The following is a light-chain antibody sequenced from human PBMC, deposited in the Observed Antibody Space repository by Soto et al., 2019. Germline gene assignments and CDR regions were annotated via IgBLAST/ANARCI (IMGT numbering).Light chain of an antibody. CDR1: QNIRSN. Sequence: EIVMTQSPGTLSVSPGERATLSCRASQNIRSNLAWYQQKPGQAPRLLIYGASNRATGIPDRFSGSGSGTDFTLTISSLQSEDFAVYYCQQYDNWPLTFGGGTKVDIK. V-gene: IGKV3D-15*01. CDR2: GAS. J-gene: IGKJ4*01. CDR3: QQYDNWPLT.